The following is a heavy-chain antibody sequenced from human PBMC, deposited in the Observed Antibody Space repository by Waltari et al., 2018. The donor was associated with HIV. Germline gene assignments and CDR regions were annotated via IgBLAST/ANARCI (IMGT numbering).Heavy chain of an antibody. CDR3: ARDYYDSSGYYYGYSP. CDR1: GRPISSYY. J-gene: IGHJ5*02. Sequence: QVQLQESGPGLVKPSETLSLTCTVSGRPISSYYWCWIRQTPGKGLEWIGYIYYSGSTNYNPSLKSRVTISVDTSKNQFSLKLSSVTAADTAVYYCARDYYDSSGYYYGYSPWGQGTLVTVSS. V-gene: IGHV4-59*01. D-gene: IGHD3-22*01. CDR2: IYYSGST.